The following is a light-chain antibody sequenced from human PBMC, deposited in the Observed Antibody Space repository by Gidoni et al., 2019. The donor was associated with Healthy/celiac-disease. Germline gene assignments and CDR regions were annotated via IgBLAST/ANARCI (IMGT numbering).Light chain of an antibody. CDR3: CSYAGSYTWV. Sequence: QSALTQPRSVSGSPVQSVPISFTGTSSDGGGYNYVSLYQQHPGKAHKLMIYDVSKRPSGVPARFSGSKSGNTASLTISGLQAEDEADYYGCSYAGSYTWVFGGGTKLTVL. V-gene: IGLV2-11*01. CDR1: SSDGGGYNY. J-gene: IGLJ3*02. CDR2: DVS.